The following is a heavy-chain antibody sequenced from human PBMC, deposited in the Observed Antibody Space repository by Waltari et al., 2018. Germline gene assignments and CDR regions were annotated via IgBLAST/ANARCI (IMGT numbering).Heavy chain of an antibody. J-gene: IGHJ1*01. D-gene: IGHD1-20*01. V-gene: IGHV3-23*01. CDR3: ANPFYNWDDPLHS. Sequence: EVQLLESGGGLAQPGGSLRLSCQPSGFTSVPYAINWVRQAPGKGLEWVSSISVSDATYYADSVKGRFTISRDYSDNTVYLQMDSLRADETAVYFCANPFYNWDDPLHSWGQGTPVTVSS. CDR1: GFTSVPYA. CDR2: ISVSDAT.